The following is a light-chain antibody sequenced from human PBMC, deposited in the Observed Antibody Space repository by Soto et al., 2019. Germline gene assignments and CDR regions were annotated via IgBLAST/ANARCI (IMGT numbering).Light chain of an antibody. CDR2: GAS. Sequence: LWQSPCTLSLSQGERATLSCRASQSVSSSYLAWYQQKPGQAPRLLIYGASSRATGIPDRFSGSGSGTDFTLTISSLQPEDFATYYCQQSFSTPFTFGPGTKVDIK. J-gene: IGKJ3*01. CDR3: QQSFSTPFT. CDR1: QSVSSSY. V-gene: IGKV3-20*01.